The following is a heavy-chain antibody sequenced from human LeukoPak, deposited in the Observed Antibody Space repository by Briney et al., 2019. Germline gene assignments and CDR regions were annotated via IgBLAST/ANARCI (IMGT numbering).Heavy chain of an antibody. CDR2: TSGSGGST. CDR1: GFTFSNYA. V-gene: IGHV3-23*01. Sequence: PGGSLRLSCAASGFTFSNYAVSWVRQAPGKGLEWVSATSGSGGSTYYADSVKGRFTISRDNSKNTLYLQMNSLRAEDTAVYYCAELGITMIGGVWGKGTTVTISS. D-gene: IGHD3-10*02. J-gene: IGHJ6*04. CDR3: AELGITMIGGV.